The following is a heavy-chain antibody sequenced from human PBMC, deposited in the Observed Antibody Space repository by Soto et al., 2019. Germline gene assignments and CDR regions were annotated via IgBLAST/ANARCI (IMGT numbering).Heavy chain of an antibody. Sequence: GGSLRLSCAASGFSSSSYSMHWVRQAPGEGLVWLSRINSDGSKMVYADSVKGRFTISRDNSKNTLYLQMNSLRAEDTAVYYCAKVLFDITTYYYYYMDVWGKGTTVTVSS. CDR1: GFSSSSYS. J-gene: IGHJ6*03. CDR2: INSDGSKM. CDR3: AKVLFDITTYYYYYMDV. D-gene: IGHD3-22*01. V-gene: IGHV3-74*01.